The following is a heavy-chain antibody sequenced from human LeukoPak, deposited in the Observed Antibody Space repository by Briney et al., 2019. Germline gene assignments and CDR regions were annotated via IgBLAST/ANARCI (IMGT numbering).Heavy chain of an antibody. Sequence: GGSLRLSCAASGFTFSSYAMSWVRQAPGKGLEWVSAISGSGGSTYYADSVKGRFTISRDNSKNTLYLQMNSLRAEDTAVYYCARNKLDDSSGLEYYFDYWGQGTLVTVSS. J-gene: IGHJ4*02. V-gene: IGHV3-23*01. CDR3: ARNKLDDSSGLEYYFDY. CDR1: GFTFSSYA. CDR2: ISGSGGST. D-gene: IGHD3-22*01.